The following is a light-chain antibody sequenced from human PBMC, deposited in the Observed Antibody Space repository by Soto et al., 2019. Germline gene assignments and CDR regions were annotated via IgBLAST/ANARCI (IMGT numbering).Light chain of an antibody. CDR2: AAS. J-gene: IGKJ4*01. V-gene: IGKV1-39*01. CDR3: EQNYSTLLA. CDR1: QNITSY. Sequence: DFQMTQSASSLSASVGDRVTITCRARQNITSYLNWYQQKPGKAPMLRIYAASSLQSGGQSTFSGSGSVTDFTLANSSLQPKDFATYDGEQNYSTLLAFGGRTKVESK.